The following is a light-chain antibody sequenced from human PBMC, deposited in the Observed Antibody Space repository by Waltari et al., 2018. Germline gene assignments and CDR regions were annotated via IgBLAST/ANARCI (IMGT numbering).Light chain of an antibody. CDR1: GSDVGKYDY. J-gene: IGLJ3*02. CDR2: ELS. Sequence: QSALTQPPAASGSPGQSVTISCTGTGSDVGKYDYVSWYQQHPGKAPKLMIYELSKRPSGVPVRFSGSKSCNAASLTVSGLQAEDEADYYCSSYAGSHYWVFGGGTKLTVL. CDR3: SSYAGSHYWV. V-gene: IGLV2-8*01.